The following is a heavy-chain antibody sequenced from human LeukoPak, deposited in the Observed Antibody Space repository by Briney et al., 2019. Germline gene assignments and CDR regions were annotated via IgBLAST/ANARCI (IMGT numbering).Heavy chain of an antibody. V-gene: IGHV3-7*01. J-gene: IGHJ4*02. CDR1: GFTLSSYW. Sequence: GGSLRLSCAASGFTLSSYWMSWVPQAPGEGREWVSSIREDGSQKSSVDSVKGRFTISRDNAKTSLYLQMDSLRAEDTAVYWCARGPTNGQAFDYWGQGTLVSVSS. CDR3: ARGPTNGQAFDY. CDR2: IREDGSQK. D-gene: IGHD2-8*01.